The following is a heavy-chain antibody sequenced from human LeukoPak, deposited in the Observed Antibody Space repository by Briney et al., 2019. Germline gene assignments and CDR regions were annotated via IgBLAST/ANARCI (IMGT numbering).Heavy chain of an antibody. Sequence: ASVKISCKVSGYTFTDYYMHWVQQAPGKGLEWMGLVDPEDGETIYAEKFQGRVTITADTSTDTAYMELRSLRSEDTAVYYCATDTTTYYYHYWGQGTLVTVSS. J-gene: IGHJ4*02. CDR2: VDPEDGET. V-gene: IGHV1-69-2*01. CDR3: ATDTTTYYYHY. D-gene: IGHD1-26*01. CDR1: GYTFTDYY.